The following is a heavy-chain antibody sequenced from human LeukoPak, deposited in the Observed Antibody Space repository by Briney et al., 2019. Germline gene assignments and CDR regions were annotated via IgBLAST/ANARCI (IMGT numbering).Heavy chain of an antibody. J-gene: IGHJ4*02. CDR3: ARVISSGYYYGILDY. CDR1: GGSISSGDYY. CDR2: IYYSGST. Sequence: SETLSLTCTVSGGSISSGDYYWSWIRQPPGKGLEWIGYIYYSGSTYYNPSLKSRVTISVDTSKNQFSLKLSSVTAADTAVYYCARVISSGYYYGILDYWGQGTLVTVSS. D-gene: IGHD3-22*01. V-gene: IGHV4-30-4*01.